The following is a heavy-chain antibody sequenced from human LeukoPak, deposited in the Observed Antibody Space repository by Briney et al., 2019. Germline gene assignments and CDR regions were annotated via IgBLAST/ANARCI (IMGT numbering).Heavy chain of an antibody. CDR1: GGSISNKY. D-gene: IGHD2-2*01. V-gene: IGHV4-59*05. J-gene: IGHJ4*02. CDR2: IYFSGST. Sequence: ASETLSLTCTVSGGSISNKYWSWIRQPPGKGLEWIGSIYFSGSTYYNPSLKSRVTISVDTSKNQFSLKLSSVTAADTAVYYCARLSDIVIVPTAIDYWGQGTLVTVSS. CDR3: ARLSDIVIVPTAIDY.